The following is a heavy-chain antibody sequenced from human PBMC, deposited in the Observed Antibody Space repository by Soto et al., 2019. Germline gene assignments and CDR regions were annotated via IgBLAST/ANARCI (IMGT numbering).Heavy chain of an antibody. V-gene: IGHV3-23*01. J-gene: IGHJ3*02. CDR1: GFTFSSYA. CDR2: ISGSGGST. D-gene: IGHD2-15*01. Sequence: GGSLRLSCAASGFTFSSYAMSWVRQAPGKGLEWVSAISGSGGSTYYADSVKGRFTISRDNAKNTLYLQMNSLRAEDTAVYYCARGQDIVLVVAADAFDIWAQGTMVTGSS. CDR3: ARGQDIVLVVAADAFDI.